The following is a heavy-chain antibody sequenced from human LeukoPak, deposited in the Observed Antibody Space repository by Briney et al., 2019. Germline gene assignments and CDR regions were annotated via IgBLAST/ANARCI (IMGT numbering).Heavy chain of an antibody. CDR2: ISYDGSIK. J-gene: IGHJ4*02. CDR1: GFTFSSYG. D-gene: IGHD4-17*01. CDR3: ATEKDYGDYVHNFDY. Sequence: GGSLRLSCAASGFTFSSYGMHWVRQAPGKGLEWVAVISYDGSIKYYADSLKGRFTISRDNSKNTLSLQMNSLRAEDTAVYYCATEKDYGDYVHNFDYWGQGTLVTVSS. V-gene: IGHV3-30*03.